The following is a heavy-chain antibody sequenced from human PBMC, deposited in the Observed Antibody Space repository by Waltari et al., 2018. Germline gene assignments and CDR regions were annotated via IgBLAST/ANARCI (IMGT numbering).Heavy chain of an antibody. CDR3: ASVYSSGWYTSFDY. J-gene: IGHJ4*02. CDR2: ISSSGSTI. V-gene: IGHV3-48*03. CDR1: GFNFRRYE. D-gene: IGHD6-19*01. Sequence: EVQLVESGGGLVQPGGSLRLACAASGFNFRRYEMNGVRQAPGKGLEWVSYISSSGSTIYYADSVKGRFTISRDNAKNSLYLQMNSLRAEDTAVYYCASVYSSGWYTSFDYWGQGTLVTVSS.